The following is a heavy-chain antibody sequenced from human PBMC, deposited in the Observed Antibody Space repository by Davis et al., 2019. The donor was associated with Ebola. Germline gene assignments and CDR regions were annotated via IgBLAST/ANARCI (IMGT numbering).Heavy chain of an antibody. Sequence: HTGGSLRLSCAASGVTFSTYWMHWVRQAPGKGLVWLSHINSEGSTTNYADSVKGRFTISRDTAKNTLYLQMNSLRAEDTAVYYCAKDKTMATQYWYFDLWGRGTLVTVSS. CDR3: AKDKTMATQYWYFDL. J-gene: IGHJ2*01. CDR2: INSEGSTT. D-gene: IGHD4/OR15-4a*01. CDR1: GVTFSTYW. V-gene: IGHV3-74*01.